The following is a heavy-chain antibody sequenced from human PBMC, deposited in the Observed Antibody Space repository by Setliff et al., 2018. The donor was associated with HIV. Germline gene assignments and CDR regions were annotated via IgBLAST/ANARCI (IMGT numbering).Heavy chain of an antibody. CDR3: ARGKTWLRFLDY. CDR2: INTHSGYT. V-gene: IGHV1-18*01. Sequence: ASVKVSCKASGYTFNNYGISWVRQAPGQGLEWMGWINTHSGYTNNAQNVQGRVTVTMETSTSTAYMELRSLKSDDTAVYYCARGKTWLRFLDYWGQGTLVTVSS. J-gene: IGHJ4*02. CDR1: GYTFNNYG. D-gene: IGHD5-12*01.